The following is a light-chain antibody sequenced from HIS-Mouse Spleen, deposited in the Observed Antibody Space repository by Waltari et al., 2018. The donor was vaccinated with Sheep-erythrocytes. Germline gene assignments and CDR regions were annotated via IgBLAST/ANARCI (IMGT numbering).Light chain of an antibody. CDR2: NDR. Sequence: SYELTQPPSVSVSPGQTARITCSGDALPKQYAYWYQQKPGQAPVLVIYNDRERPSGDRERFSGSSSGTTGTLTISGVQAEDEADYYCQSADSSGTYVFGTGTKVTVL. V-gene: IGLV3-25*03. CDR3: QSADSSGTYV. CDR1: ALPKQY. J-gene: IGLJ1*01.